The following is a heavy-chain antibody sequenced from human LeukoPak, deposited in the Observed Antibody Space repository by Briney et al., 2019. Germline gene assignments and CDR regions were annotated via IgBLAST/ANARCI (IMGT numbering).Heavy chain of an antibody. D-gene: IGHD5-18*01. V-gene: IGHV4-59*01. Sequence: SKTLSLTCTVSGGSISSYYWSWIRQPPGKGLEWIGYIYYSGSTNYNPSLKSRVTISVDTSKNQFSLKLSSVTAADTAVYYCARSVYSYGSFDCWGQGTLVTVSS. CDR3: ARSVYSYGSFDC. CDR1: GGSISSYY. CDR2: IYYSGST. J-gene: IGHJ4*02.